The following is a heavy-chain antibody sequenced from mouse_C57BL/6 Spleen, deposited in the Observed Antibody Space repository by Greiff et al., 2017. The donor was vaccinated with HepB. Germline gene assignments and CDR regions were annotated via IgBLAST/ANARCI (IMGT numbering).Heavy chain of an antibody. CDR1: GYTFSSSW. J-gene: IGHJ4*01. V-gene: IGHV1-82*01. Sequence: QVQLQQSGPELVKPGASVKLSCKASGYTFSSSWMNWVKQRPGQGLEWIVRIYPGDGDTNYNGKFKGKATLTADKSSSTAYMQLSSLTSEDSAVYFCARRGALGAMDYWGQGTSVTVSS. CDR3: ARRGALGAMDY. D-gene: IGHD4-1*01. CDR2: IYPGDGDT.